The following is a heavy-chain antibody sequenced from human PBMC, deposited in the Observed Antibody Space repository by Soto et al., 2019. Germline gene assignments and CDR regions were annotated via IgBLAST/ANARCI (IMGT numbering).Heavy chain of an antibody. CDR3: ARERIAGSKYYYGMDV. V-gene: IGHV1-69*01. D-gene: IGHD6-13*01. J-gene: IGHJ6*01. CDR2: IIPIFGTE. Sequence: QVQLVQSGAEVKKPGSSVRVSCKASGGTFSSYAISWVRQAPGQGLEWMGGIIPIFGTENYAQKFQGRVTITAGESTSTAYVELSSLRSEDTAVYYCARERIAGSKYYYGMDVLWQGSTVTVSS. CDR1: GGTFSSYA.